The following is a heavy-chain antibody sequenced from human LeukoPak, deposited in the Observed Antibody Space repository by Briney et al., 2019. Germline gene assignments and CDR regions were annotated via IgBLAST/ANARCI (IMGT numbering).Heavy chain of an antibody. J-gene: IGHJ4*02. CDR2: IHYTGRT. CDR3: ARLNLIGSSPVHHYDF. CDR1: GGSINSFY. D-gene: IGHD6-13*01. V-gene: IGHV4-59*08. Sequence: ASETLSLTCNVSGGSINSFYWSWIRQSPGKGLEYIAYIHYTGRTDYNPSLKSRVTISVDTSKNQFSLKLSFVTAADTAVYYCARLNLIGSSPVHHYDFWGQGTLVTVSS.